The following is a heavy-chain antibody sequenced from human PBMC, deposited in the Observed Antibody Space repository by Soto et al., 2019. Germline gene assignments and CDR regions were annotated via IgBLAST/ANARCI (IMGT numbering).Heavy chain of an antibody. CDR1: GFTFSSYA. Sequence: EVQLLESGGGLVQPGGSLRLSCAASGFTFSSYAMRWVRQAPGKGLEWVSAISGSGGSKYYADSVKGRFTISRDNSKNTLYLQMNSLIAEDTAVYYCERRGSGSYYDYWGQGTLVTVSS. CDR3: ERRGSGSYYDY. V-gene: IGHV3-23*01. CDR2: ISGSGGSK. D-gene: IGHD1-26*01. J-gene: IGHJ4*02.